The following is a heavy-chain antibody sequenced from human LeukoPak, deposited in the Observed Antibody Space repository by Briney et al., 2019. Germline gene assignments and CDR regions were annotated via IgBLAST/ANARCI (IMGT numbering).Heavy chain of an antibody. Sequence: SETLSPTCTVSGGSISSSSYYWGWIRQPPGKGLEWIGSIYYSGTTYYNPSLKSRVTISVDTSKNQFSLKLSSVTAADTAVYYCASSEKDEVLRFLEWSPGFDYWGQGTLVTVSS. J-gene: IGHJ4*02. V-gene: IGHV4-39*07. CDR1: GGSISSSSYY. CDR3: ASSEKDEVLRFLEWSPGFDY. CDR2: IYYSGTT. D-gene: IGHD3-3*01.